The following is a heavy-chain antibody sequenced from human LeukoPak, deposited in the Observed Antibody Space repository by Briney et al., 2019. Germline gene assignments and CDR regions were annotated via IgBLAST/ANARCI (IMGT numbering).Heavy chain of an antibody. Sequence: GGSLRLSCAASGFTVSTNYMTWVRQAPGKGLDWISYITSSSSSMSYADSVKGRFTISRDNGKNSLYLQMNSLRAEDTAVYYCARDKDWAFDYWGQGTLLTVSS. CDR1: GFTVSTNY. D-gene: IGHD3/OR15-3a*01. V-gene: IGHV3-48*04. CDR2: ITSSSSSM. CDR3: ARDKDWAFDY. J-gene: IGHJ4*02.